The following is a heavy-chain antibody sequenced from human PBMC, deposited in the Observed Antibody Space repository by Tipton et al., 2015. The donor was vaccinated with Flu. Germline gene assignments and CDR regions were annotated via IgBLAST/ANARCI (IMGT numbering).Heavy chain of an antibody. J-gene: IGHJ4*02. D-gene: IGHD1-1*01. Sequence: GLVKPSQTLSLTCAISGDSVSSNSAAWNWIRQSPGKGLEWIATINHSGGTNVSRSGDTNYNPSLKSRVTTSIDASKNQFSLILKSVTTADTAVYFCVGAPNWYYFDYWGQGALVTVSS. V-gene: IGHV4-38-2*01. CDR1: GDSVSSNSAA. CDR2: INHSGGT. CDR3: VGAPNWYYFDY.